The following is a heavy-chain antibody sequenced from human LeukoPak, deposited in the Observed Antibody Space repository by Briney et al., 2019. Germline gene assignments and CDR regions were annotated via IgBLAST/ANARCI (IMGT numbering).Heavy chain of an antibody. Sequence: SQTLSLTCTVSGGSISSGSYYWSWIRQPAGKGLEWIGRIYTSGSTNYNASLKSRVTMSVDTSKNQFSLKLSSVTAADTAVYYCARGSGDSGYWGQGILVTVSS. D-gene: IGHD2-21*01. CDR1: GGSISSGSYY. CDR2: IYTSGST. CDR3: ARGSGDSGY. V-gene: IGHV4-61*02. J-gene: IGHJ4*02.